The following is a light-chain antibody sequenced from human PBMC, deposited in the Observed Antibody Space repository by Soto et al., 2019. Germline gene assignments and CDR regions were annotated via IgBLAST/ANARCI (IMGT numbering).Light chain of an antibody. Sequence: ILMTQSPSTLSVSLGERATLSCRASQSVSSNLAWYQQKPGQAPRLLIYGASTRATGIPARFSGSGSGTEFTLTISSLQSEDFAVYYCQQYNDWPRTFGQGTKVDIK. V-gene: IGKV3-15*01. CDR3: QQYNDWPRT. CDR1: QSVSSN. J-gene: IGKJ1*01. CDR2: GAS.